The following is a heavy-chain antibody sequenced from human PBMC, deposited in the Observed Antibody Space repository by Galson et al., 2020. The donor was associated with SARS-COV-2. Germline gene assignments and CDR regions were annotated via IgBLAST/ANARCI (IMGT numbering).Heavy chain of an antibody. J-gene: IGHJ1*01. CDR2: MNPNSGNT. CDR1: GYTFTSYD. V-gene: IGHV1-8*01. D-gene: IGHD3-3*01. Sequence: ASVKVSCKASGYTFTSYDINWVRQATGQGLEWMGWMNPNSGNTGYAQKFQGRVTMTRNTSISTAYMELSSLRSEDTAVYYCARGTPYYDFWSGYYRDEYFQHWGQGTLVTVSS. CDR3: ARGTPYYDFWSGYYRDEYFQH.